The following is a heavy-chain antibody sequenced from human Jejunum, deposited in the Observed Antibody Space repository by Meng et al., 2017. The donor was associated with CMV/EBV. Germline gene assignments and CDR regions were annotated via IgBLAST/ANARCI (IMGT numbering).Heavy chain of an antibody. CDR2: ISGSGGST. Sequence: LSCAASGFTFSSYAMSWVRQAPGKGLEWVSAISGSGGSTYYADSVKGRFTISRDNSKNTLYLQMNSLRAEDTALYYCVRGGGAFDMWGQGTTVTVSS. J-gene: IGHJ3*02. D-gene: IGHD3-10*01. CDR1: GFTFSSYA. CDR3: VRGGGAFDM. V-gene: IGHV3-23*01.